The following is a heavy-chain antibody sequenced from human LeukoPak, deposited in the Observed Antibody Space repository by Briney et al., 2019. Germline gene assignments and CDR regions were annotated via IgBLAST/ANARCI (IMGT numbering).Heavy chain of an antibody. CDR1: GFTFSSYA. V-gene: IGHV3-23*01. CDR3: AKALSGWYGPGDY. CDR2: ISGSGGST. Sequence: GGSLRLSCAASGFTFSSYAMSWVRQAPGKGLEWVSAISGSGGSTYYADSVKGRFTISRDNSKSTLYLQMNSLRAEDTAVYYCAKALSGWYGPGDYWGQGTLVTVSS. J-gene: IGHJ4*02. D-gene: IGHD6-19*01.